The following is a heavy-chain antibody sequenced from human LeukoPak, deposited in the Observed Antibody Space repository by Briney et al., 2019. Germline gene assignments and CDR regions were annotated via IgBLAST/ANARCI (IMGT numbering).Heavy chain of an antibody. CDR3: ATTLDYYDSSGYVMYYFDY. Sequence: GGSLRLSCAASGFTFSSYAMSWVRQAPGKGLEWASAISGSGGSTYYADSVKGRFTISRDNSKNTLYLQMNSLRAEDTAVYYCATTLDYYDSSGYVMYYFDYWGQGTLVTVSS. D-gene: IGHD3-22*01. CDR1: GFTFSSYA. J-gene: IGHJ4*02. V-gene: IGHV3-23*01. CDR2: ISGSGGST.